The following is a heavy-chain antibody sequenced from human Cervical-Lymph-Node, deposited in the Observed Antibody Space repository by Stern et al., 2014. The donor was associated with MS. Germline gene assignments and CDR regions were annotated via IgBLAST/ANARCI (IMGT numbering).Heavy chain of an antibody. J-gene: IGHJ6*02. CDR2: FIPLFGTT. Sequence: DQLVESGADVKQPGSSVKVSCTASGDTFINFGISWVHQAPGQGLEWMGGFIPLFGTTEYAQKFQGRVTISADESATTVYMELSGLRSEDTAVYYCARDNDDNGMDVWGQGTTVTVAS. CDR3: ARDNDDNGMDV. D-gene: IGHD1-1*01. CDR1: GDTFINFG. V-gene: IGHV1-69*01.